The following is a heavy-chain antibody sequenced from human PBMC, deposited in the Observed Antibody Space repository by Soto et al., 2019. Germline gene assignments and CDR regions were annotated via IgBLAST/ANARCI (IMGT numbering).Heavy chain of an antibody. V-gene: IGHV1-46*03. Sequence: ASVKVSCKASGYTFTSYYIHWVRQAPGQGLEWMGIINPSGGSTNYAQKFQGRVTMTRDTSASTVYMELSSLRSEDTAVYYCAREVYRLDAFDIWGQGTMVTVS. CDR3: AREVYRLDAFDI. J-gene: IGHJ3*02. CDR2: INPSGGST. D-gene: IGHD2-8*01. CDR1: GYTFTSYY.